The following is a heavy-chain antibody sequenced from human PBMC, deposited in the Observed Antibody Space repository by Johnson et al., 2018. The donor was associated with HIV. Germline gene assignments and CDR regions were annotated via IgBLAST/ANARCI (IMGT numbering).Heavy chain of an antibody. Sequence: VQLVESGGALVQPGGSLRLSCSASGFTFSNYAMHWVRQAPGKGLEYVSAISSNGGGTYYANSVKDMQTRRFNISRYKSKNTLYLQMGSLRAEDMDVYFCASISLGAFDIWGQGTIVTVSS. V-gene: IGHV3-64*01. CDR2: ISSNGGGT. CDR1: GFTFSNYA. J-gene: IGHJ3*02. CDR3: ASISLGAFDI.